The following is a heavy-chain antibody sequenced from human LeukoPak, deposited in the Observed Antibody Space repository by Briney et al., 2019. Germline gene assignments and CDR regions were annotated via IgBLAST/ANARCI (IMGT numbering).Heavy chain of an antibody. D-gene: IGHD3-9*01. CDR2: IYYNGNT. Sequence: PSETLSLTCTVSGGSISSGDSYWSWIRQPPGKGLEWIAYIYYNGNTYYNPSLKSRVTISLDTSKYQFSLKLSSVTAADTAVYYCSTLVLRPWYFDLWGRGTLVTVSS. J-gene: IGHJ2*01. CDR1: GGSISSGDSY. CDR3: STLVLRPWYFDL. V-gene: IGHV4-30-4*08.